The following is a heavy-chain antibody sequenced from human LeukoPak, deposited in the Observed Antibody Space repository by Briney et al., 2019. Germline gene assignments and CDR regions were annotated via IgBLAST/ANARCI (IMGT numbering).Heavy chain of an antibody. CDR3: ARHSLSGTPGPLDY. J-gene: IGHJ4*02. Sequence: GESLKISFKASGYRFTDYWIGWVRQMPGKGLEWMGILYPGDSDTRYSPSSQGQVTITADKSITTAYLQWSSLKASDTAIYFCARHSLSGTPGPLDYWGQGALVTVSS. CDR2: LYPGDSDT. D-gene: IGHD1-20*01. CDR1: GYRFTDYW. V-gene: IGHV5-51*01.